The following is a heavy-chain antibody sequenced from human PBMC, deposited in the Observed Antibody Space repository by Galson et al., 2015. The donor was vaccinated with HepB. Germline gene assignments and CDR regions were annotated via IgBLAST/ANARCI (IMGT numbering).Heavy chain of an antibody. Sequence: SLRLSCAASGFTVSSNYMSWVRQAPGKGLEWVSVIYSGGGTYNADSVKGRFTISRDNSKNTVYLQMNRLRAEDTAVYYCARQSRSYSYDRSGYWGPFDFWGQGTLVTVSS. V-gene: IGHV3-53*01. CDR1: GFTVSSNY. CDR3: ARQSRSYSYDRSGYWGPFDF. D-gene: IGHD3-22*01. CDR2: IYSGGGT. J-gene: IGHJ4*02.